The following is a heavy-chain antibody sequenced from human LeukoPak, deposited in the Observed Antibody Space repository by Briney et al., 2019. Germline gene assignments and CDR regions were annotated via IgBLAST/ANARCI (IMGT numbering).Heavy chain of an antibody. CDR3: ARDRDWNSPDYFDF. J-gene: IGHJ4*02. Sequence: ASVKVSCKASGYTLSSYYLHWLRQAPGQGPEWMGIINPSRGNTNYAQKFQGRVTLTRDTSTSTVYMELSSLRSEDTAIYYCARDRDWNSPDYFDFWGKGTLVTVSS. CDR2: INPSRGNT. V-gene: IGHV1-46*01. CDR1: GYTLSSYY. D-gene: IGHD1/OR15-1a*01.